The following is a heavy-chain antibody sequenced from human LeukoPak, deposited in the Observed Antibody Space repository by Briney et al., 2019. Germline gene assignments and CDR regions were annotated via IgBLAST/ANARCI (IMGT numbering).Heavy chain of an antibody. CDR3: ARRFYYDGSGYNDY. J-gene: IGHJ4*02. CDR2: ISAYNGNT. V-gene: IGHV1-18*01. CDR1: GYTFTSYG. D-gene: IGHD3-22*01. Sequence: ASVKVSCKASGYTFTSYGISWVRQAPGQGLEWMGWISAYNGNTNYAQNLQDRVTMTTDTSTSTAYMELRSLRSDDTAVYYCARRFYYDGSGYNDYWGQGTLVTVSS.